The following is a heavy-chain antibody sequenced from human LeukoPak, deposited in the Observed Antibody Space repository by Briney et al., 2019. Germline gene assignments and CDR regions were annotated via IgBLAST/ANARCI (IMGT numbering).Heavy chain of an antibody. Sequence: GGSLRLSCAASGFTFSNYAMSWVRQAPGKGLEWVAVISYDGSNKYYADSVKGRFTISRDNSKNTLYLQMNSLRAEDTAVYYCARGVSVAYYFDYWGQGTLVTVSS. V-gene: IGHV3-30*04. J-gene: IGHJ4*02. CDR2: ISYDGSNK. CDR1: GFTFSNYA. CDR3: ARGVSVAYYFDY.